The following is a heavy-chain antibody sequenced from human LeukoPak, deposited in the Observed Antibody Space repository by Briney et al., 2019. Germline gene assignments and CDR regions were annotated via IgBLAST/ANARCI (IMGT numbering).Heavy chain of an antibody. D-gene: IGHD2-2*02. CDR1: GGSISSYY. CDR3: ARQVDVVVPAAIPNTVNWFDP. V-gene: IGHV4-4*09. J-gene: IGHJ5*02. Sequence: PSETLSLTCTVSGGSISSYYWSWIRQPPGKGLEWIGYIYTSGSTNYNPSLKSRVTISVDTSKNQFSLKLSSVTAADTAVYYCARQVDVVVPAAIPNTVNWFDPWGQGTLSPSPQ. CDR2: IYTSGST.